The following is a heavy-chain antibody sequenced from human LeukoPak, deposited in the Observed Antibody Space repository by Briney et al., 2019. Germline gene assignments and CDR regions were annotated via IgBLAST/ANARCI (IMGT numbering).Heavy chain of an antibody. CDR2: INPNNGGT. D-gene: IGHD3-3*01. CDR3: ARDQLPDRFFNWLDP. Sequence: GASVKVSCKASGYTFTGYYMHWVRQAPGQGLEWMGWINPNNGGTHYAQKFQGRVTMTRDTSISTAYMELSRLRSDDTAVYYCARDQLPDRFFNWLDPWGQGTLVTVSS. CDR1: GYTFTGYY. V-gene: IGHV1-2*02. J-gene: IGHJ5*02.